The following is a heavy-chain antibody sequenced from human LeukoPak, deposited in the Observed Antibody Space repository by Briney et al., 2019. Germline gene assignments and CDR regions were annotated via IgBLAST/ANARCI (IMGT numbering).Heavy chain of an antibody. CDR1: GCTFSSYA. D-gene: IGHD3-22*01. CDR2: ISGSGGST. J-gene: IGHJ3*02. CDR3: AKDLDYYDSSGYMNDDAFDI. V-gene: IGHV3-23*01. Sequence: QAGGSLRLSCAASGCTFSSYAMSWVRQAPGKGLEWVSAISGSGGSTYYADSVKGRFTISRDNSKNTLYLQMNSLRAEDTAVYYCAKDLDYYDSSGYMNDDAFDIWGQGTMVTVSS.